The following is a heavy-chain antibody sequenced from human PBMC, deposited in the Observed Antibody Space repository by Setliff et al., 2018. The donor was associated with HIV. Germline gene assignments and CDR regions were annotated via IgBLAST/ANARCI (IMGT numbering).Heavy chain of an antibody. D-gene: IGHD3-10*01. V-gene: IGHV1-18*01. CDR3: ARGPAGESYGMDV. J-gene: IGHJ6*02. Sequence: ASVKVSCKTSGYKFSINVINWVGQAPGQGLEWMGWVSGYDSHANYAQKLQGRVTMTSDRSTTTAYMELKNLTSDDTAVYYCARGPAGESYGMDVWGQGTTVTVSS. CDR2: VSGYDSHA. CDR1: GYKFSINV.